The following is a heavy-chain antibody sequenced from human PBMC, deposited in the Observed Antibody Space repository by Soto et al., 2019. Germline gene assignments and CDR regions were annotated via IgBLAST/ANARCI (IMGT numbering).Heavy chain of an antibody. CDR3: AKASGWFGEFDY. CDR2: ISGSGGST. J-gene: IGHJ4*02. V-gene: IGHV3-23*01. Sequence: EVQLLESGGGLVQPGGSLRLSCAASGFTFSSYAMSWVRQAPGKGLQWVSAISGSGGSTYYADSVKGRFTISRDNSQSTLYLQMNSLRAADTAVSYCAKASGWFGEFDYWGQGTLVTVSS. CDR1: GFTFSSYA. D-gene: IGHD3-10*01.